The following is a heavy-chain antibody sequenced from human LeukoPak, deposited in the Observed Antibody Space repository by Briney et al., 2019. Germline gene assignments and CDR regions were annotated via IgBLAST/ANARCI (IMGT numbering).Heavy chain of an antibody. J-gene: IGHJ4*02. CDR3: ARVRGLKEPHY. CDR2: ISSSSSYI. Sequence: GGSLRLSCAASGFTFSSYSMNWVRQAPGKGLEWGSSISSSSSYIYYADSVKGRFTISRDNAKNSLYLQMNSLRAEDTAVYYCARVRGLKEPHYWGQGTLVTVSS. CDR1: GFTFSSYS. D-gene: IGHD1-26*01. V-gene: IGHV3-21*01.